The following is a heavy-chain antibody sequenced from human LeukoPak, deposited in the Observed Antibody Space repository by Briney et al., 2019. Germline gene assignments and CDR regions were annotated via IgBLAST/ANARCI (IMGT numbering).Heavy chain of an antibody. CDR1: GGSFSGYY. D-gene: IGHD4-17*01. V-gene: IGHV4-34*01. CDR3: ARNGLRDY. Sequence: PSETLSLTCAAYGGSFSGYYWSWIRQPPGKGLEWIGEINHSGSTNYNPSLKSRVTISVDTSKNQFSLKLSSVTAAATAVYYCARNGLRDYWGQGTLVTVSS. J-gene: IGHJ4*02. CDR2: INHSGST.